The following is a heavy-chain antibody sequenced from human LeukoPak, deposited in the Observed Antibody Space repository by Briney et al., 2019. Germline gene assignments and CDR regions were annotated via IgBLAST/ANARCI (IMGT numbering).Heavy chain of an antibody. CDR1: GYTFTIYG. V-gene: IGHV1-18*04. D-gene: IGHD3-10*01. Sequence: ASVKVSFKASGYTFTIYGITWVGQAPGQGGEGMGWISAYNGNTKYAQKFQGRVTMTTDTSTSTTYMELRSLRSDDTAVYYCARDLSIDYYDSGSPHYYYGMDVWGKGTTVTVSS. CDR3: ARDLSIDYYDSGSPHYYYGMDV. J-gene: IGHJ6*04. CDR2: ISAYNGNT.